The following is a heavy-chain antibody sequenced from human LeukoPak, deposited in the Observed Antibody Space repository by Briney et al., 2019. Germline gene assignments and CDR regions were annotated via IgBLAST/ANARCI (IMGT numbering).Heavy chain of an antibody. CDR3: ARSGIAAPGGDF. CDR2: IKQDGSEK. V-gene: IGHV3-7*03. CDR1: GFTSSNYW. J-gene: IGHJ4*02. D-gene: IGHD6-13*01. Sequence: GGSLRLSCAASGFTSSNYWMTWVRQAPGKGLEWVANIKQDGSEKYYVDSVKGRFTISRDNAKNSLYLQMNSLRVEDTAVYYCARSGIAAPGGDFWGQGTLVTVYS.